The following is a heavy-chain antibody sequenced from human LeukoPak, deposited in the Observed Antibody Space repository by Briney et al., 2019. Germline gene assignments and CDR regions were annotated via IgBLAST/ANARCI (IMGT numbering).Heavy chain of an antibody. J-gene: IGHJ4*02. Sequence: ASVKVSCKASGYTFTDNYLHWVRQAPGQGPEWMGLISPSGGGTDYAQKFQDRVTMTRDTSTSTVYMELSSLTSADTAVYYCARGDYGSGSYWHLFDYWGQGTLVTVSS. D-gene: IGHD3-10*01. CDR1: GYTFTDNY. V-gene: IGHV1-46*01. CDR2: ISPSGGGT. CDR3: ARGDYGSGSYWHLFDY.